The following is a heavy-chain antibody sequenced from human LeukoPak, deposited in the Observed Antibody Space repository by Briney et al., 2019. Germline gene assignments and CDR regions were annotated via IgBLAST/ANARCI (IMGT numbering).Heavy chain of an antibody. V-gene: IGHV3-33*01. Sequence: GGSLRLSCAASGFTFNSYGMHWVRQAPGKGLEWVAVIWYDGSNKYNADSVKGRFTISRDNSKNTLYLQMNSLRAEDTAVYYCARGFFLRYFDWLDYWGQGTLVTVSS. CDR1: GFTFNSYG. CDR2: IWYDGSNK. CDR3: ARGFFLRYFDWLDY. D-gene: IGHD3-9*01. J-gene: IGHJ4*02.